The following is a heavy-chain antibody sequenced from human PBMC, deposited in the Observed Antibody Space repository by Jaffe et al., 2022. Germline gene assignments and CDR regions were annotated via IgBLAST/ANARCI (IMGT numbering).Heavy chain of an antibody. J-gene: IGHJ3*02. CDR2: IKQDGSEK. CDR3: ARDVGIIFDWLFDAFDI. V-gene: IGHV3-7*01. Sequence: EVQLVESGGGLVQPGGSLRLSCAASGFTFSSYWMSWVRQAPGKGLEWVANIKQDGSEKYYVDSVKGRFTISRDNAKNSLYLQMNSLRAEDTAVYYCARDVGIIFDWLFDAFDIWGQGTMVTVSS. D-gene: IGHD3-9*01. CDR1: GFTFSSYW.